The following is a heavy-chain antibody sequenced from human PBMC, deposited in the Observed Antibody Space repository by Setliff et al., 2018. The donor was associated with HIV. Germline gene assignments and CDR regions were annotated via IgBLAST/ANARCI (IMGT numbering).Heavy chain of an antibody. CDR1: GVSISGHF. Sequence: ATLSLTCFVSGVSISGHFWGWIRQPPGKGLEWIGYIYTSGTTEYNPSLDSRVTISVDTSRDQFSLNLRSVTAADTALYFCARLIHAGLLYFDYWGLGMLVTVSS. V-gene: IGHV4-4*09. J-gene: IGHJ4*02. CDR2: IYTSGTT. CDR3: ARLIHAGLLYFDY. D-gene: IGHD6-13*01.